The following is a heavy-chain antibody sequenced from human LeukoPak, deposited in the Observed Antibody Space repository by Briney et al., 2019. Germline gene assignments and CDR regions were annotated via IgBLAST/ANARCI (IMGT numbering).Heavy chain of an antibody. Sequence: GGSLRLSCAAAGFTFRKHWMSWVRQAIGKGLECVAKIKEDGSEKHYVDSVKGRFTISRDNAKNSLYLQMDNLRVEDTAVYYCARDAYSSSSGWFDPWGQGTLVTVSS. J-gene: IGHJ5*02. D-gene: IGHD6-6*01. V-gene: IGHV3-7*01. CDR2: IKEDGSEK. CDR3: ARDAYSSSSGWFDP. CDR1: GFTFRKHW.